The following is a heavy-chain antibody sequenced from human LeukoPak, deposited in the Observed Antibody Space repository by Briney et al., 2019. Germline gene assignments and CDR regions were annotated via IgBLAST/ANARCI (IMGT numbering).Heavy chain of an antibody. CDR3: ARKGFSFDY. V-gene: IGHV4-59*01. CDR1: GGSISSYY. Sequence: SQTLSLTCTVSGGSISSYYWSWIRQPPGKGLEWIGYIYYSGSTNYNPSLKSRVTISVATSKNQFSLKLSSVTAADTAVYYCARKGFSFDYWGQGTLVTVSS. J-gene: IGHJ4*02. CDR2: IYYSGST.